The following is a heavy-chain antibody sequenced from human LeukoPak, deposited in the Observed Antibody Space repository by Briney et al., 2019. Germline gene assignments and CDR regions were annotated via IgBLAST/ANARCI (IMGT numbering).Heavy chain of an antibody. V-gene: IGHV1-8*02. D-gene: IGHD5-18*01. CDR2: MNPNSGNT. Sequence: GASVKVSCKASGYTFTSCDINWVRRATGQGREWMGWMNPNSGNTGYAQKFQGRVTMTRDMSTSTVYMELSSLRSEDTAVYYCARTHVDTAMADPPMDYWGQGTLVTVSS. CDR1: GYTFTSCD. CDR3: ARTHVDTAMADPPMDY. J-gene: IGHJ4*02.